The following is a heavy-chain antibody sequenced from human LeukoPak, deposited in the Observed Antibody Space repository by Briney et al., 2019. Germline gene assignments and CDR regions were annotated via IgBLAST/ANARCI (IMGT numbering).Heavy chain of an antibody. CDR1: GGSISSGGYY. Sequence: SETLSLTCTVSGGSISSGGYYWSWIRQHPGKGLEWIGYIYYSGSTYYNPSLKSRVTISVDTSKNQFSLKLSSVTAANTAVYYCARAKRWELLSYYFDYWGQGTLVTVSS. CDR3: ARAKRWELLSYYFDY. V-gene: IGHV4-31*03. D-gene: IGHD1-26*01. CDR2: IYYSGST. J-gene: IGHJ4*02.